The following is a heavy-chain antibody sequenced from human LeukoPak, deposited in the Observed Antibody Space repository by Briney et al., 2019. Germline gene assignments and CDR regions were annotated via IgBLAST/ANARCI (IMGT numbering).Heavy chain of an antibody. CDR3: AKAVYCSGNTCYLGSFDY. J-gene: IGHJ4*02. D-gene: IGHD2-2*01. CDR2: ISGGGVST. CDR1: GFTFSSYA. V-gene: IGHV3-23*01. Sequence: PGGSLRLSCAASGFTFSSYAMNWVREAPGNGLQWVSTISGGGVSTYYADSVKGRFTISRDNSKNTLYLQMNSLRADDTAVYYCAKAVYCSGNTCYLGSFDYWGQGTLVTVSS.